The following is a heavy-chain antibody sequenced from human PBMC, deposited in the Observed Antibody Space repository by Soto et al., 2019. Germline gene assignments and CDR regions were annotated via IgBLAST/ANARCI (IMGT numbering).Heavy chain of an antibody. D-gene: IGHD2-15*01. CDR1: GGSISSYY. CDR2: IYYSGST. J-gene: IGHJ5*02. CDR3: ARGGYCSGGSCYSSLYWFDP. V-gene: IGHV4-59*01. Sequence: PSETLSLTCTVSGGSISSYYWSWIRQPPGKGLEWIGYIYYSGSTNYNPSLKSRVTISVDTSKNQFSLKLSSVTAADTAVYYCARGGYCSGGSCYSSLYWFDPWGQGTLVTVSS.